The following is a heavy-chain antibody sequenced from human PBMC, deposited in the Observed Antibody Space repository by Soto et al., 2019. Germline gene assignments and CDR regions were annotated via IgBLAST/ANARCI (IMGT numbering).Heavy chain of an antibody. CDR2: IYYSGST. CDR3: ARAHSGSYPPSTFDY. V-gene: IGHV4-59*01. Sequence: QVQLQESGPGLVKPSETLSLTCTVSGGSISVYYWSWIRQPPGKGLEWIGDIYYSGSTNYNPSLKSRVTISVDTSKKQFSLKLSSVTAADTAVYYCARAHSGSYPPSTFDYWGQGTLVTVSS. CDR1: GGSISVYY. D-gene: IGHD1-26*01. J-gene: IGHJ4*02.